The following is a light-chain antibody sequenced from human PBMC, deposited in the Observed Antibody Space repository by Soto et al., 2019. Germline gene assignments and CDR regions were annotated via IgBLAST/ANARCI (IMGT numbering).Light chain of an antibody. CDR3: TSYISSSILL. CDR2: EVS. Sequence: QSVLTQPASVSGSPGQSITISCTGSSSDVGGYNFVSWYQQHPGKAPKPMIYEVSNRPSGVSNRFSGSKSGNTASLTISGLQAEDEADYYCTSYISSSILLFGGGTKVTVL. CDR1: SSDVGGYNF. V-gene: IGLV2-14*01. J-gene: IGLJ2*01.